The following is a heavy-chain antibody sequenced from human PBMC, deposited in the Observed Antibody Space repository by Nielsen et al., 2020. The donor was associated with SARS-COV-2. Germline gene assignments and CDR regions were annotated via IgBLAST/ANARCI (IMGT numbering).Heavy chain of an antibody. V-gene: IGHV1-18*01. CDR2: ISAYNGNT. J-gene: IGHJ1*01. Sequence: ASVKVSCKASGYTFTSYGISWVRQAPGQGLEWMGWISAYNGNTNYAQKFQGRVTITADKSTSTAYMELSSLRSEDTAVYYCARDDYGDYPDPPAARRDLVYFQHWGQGTLVTVSS. CDR1: GYTFTSYG. CDR3: ARDDYGDYPDPPAARRDLVYFQH. D-gene: IGHD4-17*01.